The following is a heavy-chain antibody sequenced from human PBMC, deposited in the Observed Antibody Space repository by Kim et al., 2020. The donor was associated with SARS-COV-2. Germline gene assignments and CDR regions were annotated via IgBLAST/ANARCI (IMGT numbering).Heavy chain of an antibody. CDR3: TSVPRTSSVFWYAFD. D-gene: IGHD3-3*01. Sequence: GGSLRLSCAASGFTFSGSAMHWVRQAPGKGLEWVGGIRSRANSYSTTYTASVIGRFTISRDDYKSTAYLQMNSLKTEDTAVYYCTSVPRTSSVFWYAFD. V-gene: IGHV3-73*01. CDR2: IRSRANSYST. J-gene: IGHJ3*02. CDR1: GFTFSGSA.